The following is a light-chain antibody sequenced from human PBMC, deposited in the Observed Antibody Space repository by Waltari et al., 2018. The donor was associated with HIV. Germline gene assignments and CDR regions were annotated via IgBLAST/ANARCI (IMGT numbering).Light chain of an antibody. V-gene: IGLV1-47*01. CDR1: STNIGRNY. CDR2: RNN. J-gene: IGLJ2*01. CDR3: AAWDNSLSVLVV. Sequence: QSVLTQTPSASGTPGQRVTISCSGSSTNIGRNYVYWYQQLPGTAPKLLIYRNNQRPSGVPDRFSGSKSGTSASLAISGLRSEDEADYYCAAWDNSLSVLVVFGGGTKLTVL.